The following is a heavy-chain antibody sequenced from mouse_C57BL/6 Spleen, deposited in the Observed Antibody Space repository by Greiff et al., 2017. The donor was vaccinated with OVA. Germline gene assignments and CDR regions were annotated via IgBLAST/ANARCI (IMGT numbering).Heavy chain of an antibody. CDR2: ISSGSSTI. CDR3: ARQGRNYAMDY. J-gene: IGHJ4*01. Sequence: EVMLVESGGGLVKPGGSLKLSCAASGFTFSDYGMHWVRQAPEKGLEWVAYISSGSSTIYYADTVKGRFTISTDNAKNTLFLQMTSLRSEDTAMYYCARQGRNYAMDYWGQGTSVTVSS. V-gene: IGHV5-17*01. CDR1: GFTFSDYG. D-gene: IGHD3-3*01.